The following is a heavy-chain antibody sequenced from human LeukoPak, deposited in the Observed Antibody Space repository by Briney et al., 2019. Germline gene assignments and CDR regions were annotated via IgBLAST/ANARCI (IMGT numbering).Heavy chain of an antibody. CDR2: IIPILGIA. CDR1: GGTFSSYA. CDR3: ARGALYYDFWSGYPHDAFDI. Sequence: SVKVSCKASGGTFSSYAISWVRQAPGQGLEWMGRIIPILGIANYAQKFQGRVTITADKSTSTAYMELSSLRSEDTAVYYCARGALYYDFWSGYPHDAFDIWGQGTMVTVSS. J-gene: IGHJ3*02. D-gene: IGHD3-3*01. V-gene: IGHV1-69*04.